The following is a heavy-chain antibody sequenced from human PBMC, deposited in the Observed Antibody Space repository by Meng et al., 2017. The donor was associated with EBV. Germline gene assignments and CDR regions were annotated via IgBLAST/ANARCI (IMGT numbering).Heavy chain of an antibody. V-gene: IGHV1-3*01. Sequence: QVQLVQAGAEVKKPGASVKVSCKASGYTFTSYAMHWVRQAPGQRLEWMGWINAGNGNTKYSQKFQGRVTITRDTSASTAYMELSSLRSEDTAVYYCARDGGYYYGSGSYYFDYWGQGTLVTVSS. CDR1: GYTFTSYA. J-gene: IGHJ4*02. CDR3: ARDGGYYYGSGSYYFDY. D-gene: IGHD3-10*01. CDR2: INAGNGNT.